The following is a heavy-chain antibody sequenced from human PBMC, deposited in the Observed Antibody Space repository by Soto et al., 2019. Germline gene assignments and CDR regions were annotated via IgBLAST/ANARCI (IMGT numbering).Heavy chain of an antibody. D-gene: IGHD3-16*01. CDR1: GFSLSTSGVG. V-gene: IGHV2-5*01. Sequence: QITLKESGPTLVKPTQTLTLTCTFSGFSLSTSGVGVGWIRQPPVKALEWLALIYWNYDKRYSLSLKSRLTSTQETSNKQVVLTMTNMDPVDTATYYFAHSRVTYDYIADYWGRGTLKTVSS. CDR2: IYWNYDK. J-gene: IGHJ4*02. CDR3: AHSRVTYDYIADY.